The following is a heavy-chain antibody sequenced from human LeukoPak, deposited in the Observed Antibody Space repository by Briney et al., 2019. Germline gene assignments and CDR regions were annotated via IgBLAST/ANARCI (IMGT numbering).Heavy chain of an antibody. V-gene: IGHV1-69*13. D-gene: IGHD2-2*01. J-gene: IGHJ4*02. CDR3: ARRGYCSSTSCYWVVDY. CDR1: GGTFSSYA. CDR2: IIPIFGAA. Sequence: SVKVSCKASGGTFSSYAISWVRQAPGQGLEWMGGIIPIFGAANYAQKLQGRVTITADESTSTAYMELSSLRSEDTAVYYCARRGYCSSTSCYWVVDYWGRGTLVTVSS.